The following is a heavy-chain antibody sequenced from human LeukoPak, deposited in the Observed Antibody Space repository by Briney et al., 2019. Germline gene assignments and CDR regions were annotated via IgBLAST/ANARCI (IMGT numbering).Heavy chain of an antibody. CDR3: ARPGYCSGGSCYSGYDAFDI. Sequence: PGGSLRLSCAASGFTFSSYGMRWVRQAPGKGLEWVAVIWYDGSNKYYADSVKGRFTISRDNSKNTWYLQMNSLRTEDTAVYYCARPGYCSGGSCYSGYDAFDIWGQGTMVTVSS. J-gene: IGHJ3*02. CDR1: GFTFSSYG. D-gene: IGHD2-15*01. V-gene: IGHV3-33*01. CDR2: IWYDGSNK.